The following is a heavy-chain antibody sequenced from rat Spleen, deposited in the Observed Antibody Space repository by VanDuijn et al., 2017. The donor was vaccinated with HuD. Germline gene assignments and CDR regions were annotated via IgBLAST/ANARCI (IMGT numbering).Heavy chain of an antibody. CDR3: ARPNYPGFNYFDY. D-gene: IGHD1-4*01. V-gene: IGHV5-29*01. CDR2: ISYDGSST. CDR1: GFTFSDYY. Sequence: EVQLVESDGGLVQPRRSLKLSCAASGFTFSDYYMAWVRQAPTKGLEWVATISYDGSSTYYRDSVKGRFTISRDNAKSTLYLHMDSLRSEDTATYYCARPNYPGFNYFDYWGQGVMVTVSS. J-gene: IGHJ2*01.